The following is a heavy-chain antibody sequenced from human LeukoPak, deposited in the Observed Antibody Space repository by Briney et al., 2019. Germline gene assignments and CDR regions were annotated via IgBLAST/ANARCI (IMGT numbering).Heavy chain of an antibody. D-gene: IGHD1-1*01. CDR2: IVGSSSTI. CDR1: GFSFSTYS. Sequence: PGGSLRLSCAASGFSFSTYSMNWVRQAPGEGLEWVSYIVGSSSTIYYADSVKGRFTISRDNAKNSLYLQMDSLRAEDTAVYYCATDSPETAAFDYWGQGTLATVSS. J-gene: IGHJ4*02. V-gene: IGHV3-48*04. CDR3: ATDSPETAAFDY.